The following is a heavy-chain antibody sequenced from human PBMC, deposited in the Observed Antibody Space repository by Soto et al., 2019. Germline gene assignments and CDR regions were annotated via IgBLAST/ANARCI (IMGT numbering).Heavy chain of an antibody. CDR2: IYESGST. CDR1: GDSMSRSAYS. D-gene: IGHD2-2*01. J-gene: IGHJ4*02. Sequence: LSLTCAVSGDSMSRSAYSWSWIRQPPGKGLEWIGYIYESGSTHYNPSLKSRVTISVDWSKNQFFLKLSSVTAADTAVYYCARRDCISTTCYFYYWGQGTLVTVSS. V-gene: IGHV4-30-2*01. CDR3: ARRDCISTTCYFYY.